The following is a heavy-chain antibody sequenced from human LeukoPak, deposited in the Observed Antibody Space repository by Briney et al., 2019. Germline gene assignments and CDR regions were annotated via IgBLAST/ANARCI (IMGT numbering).Heavy chain of an antibody. CDR2: ISGSGSKT. J-gene: IGHJ3*02. CDR1: GFTFSTCA. V-gene: IGHV3-23*01. CDR3: VKEPRGYSFSFDI. Sequence: GGSLRLSCADSGFTFSTCAINWVCEAPGKGLEWVSAISGSGSKTFYADSVKGRFTISRDNPKNTLYLQMNSLRPEDTAVYYCVKEPRGYSFSFDIWGQGTMVTVSS. D-gene: IGHD5-18*01.